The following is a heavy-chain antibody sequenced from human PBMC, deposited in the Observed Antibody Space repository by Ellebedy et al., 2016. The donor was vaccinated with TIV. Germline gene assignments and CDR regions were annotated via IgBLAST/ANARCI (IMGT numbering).Heavy chain of an antibody. CDR1: GYTFTSYD. J-gene: IGHJ6*02. Sequence: ASVKVSXXASGYTFTSYDINWVRQATGQGLEWMGWMNPNSGNTGYAQKFQGRVTMTRNTSISTAYMELSSLRSEDTAVYYCARGPYLAIRYYYYGMDVWGQGTTVTVSS. D-gene: IGHD3-10*01. CDR2: MNPNSGNT. CDR3: ARGPYLAIRYYYYGMDV. V-gene: IGHV1-8*01.